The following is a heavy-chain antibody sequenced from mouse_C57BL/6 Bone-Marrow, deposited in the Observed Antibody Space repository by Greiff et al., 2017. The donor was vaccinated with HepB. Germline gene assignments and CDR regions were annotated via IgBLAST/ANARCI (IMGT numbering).Heavy chain of an antibody. D-gene: IGHD1-1*01. CDR3: ARGGKNYYGGYFDV. J-gene: IGHJ1*03. V-gene: IGHV5-4*01. CDR2: ISDGGSYT. CDR1: GFTFSSYA. Sequence: EVQGVESGGGLVKPGGSLKLSCAASGFTFSSYAMSWVRQTPEKRLEWVATISDGGSYTYYPDNVKGRFTISRDNAKNNLYLQMSHLKSEDTAMYYCARGGKNYYGGYFDVWGTGTTVTVSS.